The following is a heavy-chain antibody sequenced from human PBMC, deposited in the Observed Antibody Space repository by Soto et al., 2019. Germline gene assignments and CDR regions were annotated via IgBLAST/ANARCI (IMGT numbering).Heavy chain of an antibody. Sequence: QEQLVESGGGVVQPGRSLRLSCEASGFTFSTYAIHWVRQAPGKGLEWVAVISNDGTNKQYADSVKGRFTISRDNSRYTLYLEMDSLAPEDTAVYYCATERPYSWGQGTLVTVSS. D-gene: IGHD2-21*01. CDR2: ISNDGTNK. CDR1: GFTFSTYA. J-gene: IGHJ5*02. V-gene: IGHV3-30*14. CDR3: ATERPYS.